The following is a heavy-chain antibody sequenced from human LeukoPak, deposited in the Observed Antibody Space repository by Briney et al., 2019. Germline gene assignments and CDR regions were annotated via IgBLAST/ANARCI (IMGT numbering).Heavy chain of an antibody. V-gene: IGHV4-61*05. CDR3: AREDPLLRYFDY. J-gene: IGHJ4*02. CDR1: GGSISSSSYY. CDR2: IYYSGST. D-gene: IGHD2-15*01. Sequence: SETLSLTCTVSGGSISSSSYYWGWIRQPPGKGLEWIGYIYYSGSTNYNPSLKSRVTISVDTSKNQFSLKLSSVTAADTAVYYCAREDPLLRYFDYWGQGTLVTVSS.